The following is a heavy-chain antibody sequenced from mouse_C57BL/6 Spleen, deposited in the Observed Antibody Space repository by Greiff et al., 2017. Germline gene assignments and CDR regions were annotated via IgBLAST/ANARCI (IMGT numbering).Heavy chain of an antibody. J-gene: IGHJ1*03. CDR3: ALLRPGWYFGV. D-gene: IGHD1-1*01. Sequence: QVQLQQPGAELVMPGASVKLSCKASGYTFTSYWMHWVKQRPGQGLEWIGEIDPSDSYTNYNQKFKGKSTLTVDKSSSTAYMQLSSLTSEDSAVYYWALLRPGWYFGVWGTGTTVTVCS. CDR2: IDPSDSYT. CDR1: GYTFTSYW. V-gene: IGHV1-69*01.